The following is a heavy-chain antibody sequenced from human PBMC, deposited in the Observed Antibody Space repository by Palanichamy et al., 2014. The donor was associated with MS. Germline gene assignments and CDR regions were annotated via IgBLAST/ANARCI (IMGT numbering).Heavy chain of an antibody. CDR2: IKQDGNEK. J-gene: IGHJ4*02. CDR1: GFTFSSYW. Sequence: EVQLVESGGGLVXPGGSLRLSCAASGFTFSSYWMNWGRQAPGKGLEWVANIKQDGNEKYSADSVKGRFTISRDNAKNSLYLQMNSLRVEDTAVCYCARGYNPDSWGQGTLVTVSS. D-gene: IGHD1-1*01. CDR3: ARGYNPDS. V-gene: IGHV3-7*01.